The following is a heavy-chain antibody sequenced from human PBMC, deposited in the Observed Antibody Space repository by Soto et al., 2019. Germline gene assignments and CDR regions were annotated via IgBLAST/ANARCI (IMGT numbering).Heavy chain of an antibody. D-gene: IGHD6-19*01. J-gene: IGHJ6*02. V-gene: IGHV3-30-3*01. CDR3: ARDRLVSIAVADTYYYYGMDV. Sequence: QVQLVESGGGVVQPGRSLRLSCAASGFTFSSYAMHWVRQAPGKGLEWVAVISYDGSNKYYADSVKGRFTISRDNSKNPLYLLMNSLRAEDTAVYYCARDRLVSIAVADTYYYYGMDVWGQGTTVTVSS. CDR2: ISYDGSNK. CDR1: GFTFSSYA.